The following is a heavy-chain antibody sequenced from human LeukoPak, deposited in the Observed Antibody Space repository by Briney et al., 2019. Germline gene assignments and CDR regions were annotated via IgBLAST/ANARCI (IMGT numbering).Heavy chain of an antibody. CDR2: IYYSGNT. D-gene: IGHD2-2*01. J-gene: IGHJ5*02. V-gene: IGHV4-59*01. Sequence: PSETLSLTCTVSGGSFSSYYWSWIRQPPGKGLEWIGYIYYSGNTNYIPSLKSRVTISVDTSKNQFSLKLSSVTAADTAVYYCARGWGYCSSASCYHNWFDPWGQGTLVTVSS. CDR3: ARGWGYCSSASCYHNWFDP. CDR1: GGSFSSYY.